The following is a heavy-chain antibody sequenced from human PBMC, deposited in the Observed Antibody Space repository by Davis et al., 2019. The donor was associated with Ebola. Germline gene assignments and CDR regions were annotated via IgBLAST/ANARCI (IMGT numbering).Heavy chain of an antibody. J-gene: IGHJ4*02. V-gene: IGHV3-30*02. Sequence: GEPLKISCAASGFTFNSYGMHWVRQAPGKGLEWVAVIWYDGSNKYYADSVKGRFTISRDNSKNTLYLQMNSLRAEDTAVYYCALLGIAAAGTFDYWGQGTLVTVSS. CDR3: ALLGIAAAGTFDY. CDR1: GFTFNSYG. CDR2: IWYDGSNK. D-gene: IGHD6-13*01.